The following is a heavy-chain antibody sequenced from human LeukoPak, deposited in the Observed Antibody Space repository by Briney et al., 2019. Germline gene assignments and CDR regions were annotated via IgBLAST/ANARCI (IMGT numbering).Heavy chain of an antibody. CDR3: VRDDGATKPC. Sequence: PGGSLRLPCAASGFTISSYWMSWVRQAPGKGLEWVANIKRDGSEKYYVDSVKGRFTISRDNAKNSLYLQMNSLRVEDTAVYYCVRDDGATKPCWGQGTLVTVSS. CDR1: GFTISSYW. J-gene: IGHJ4*02. V-gene: IGHV3-7*01. CDR2: IKRDGSEK. D-gene: IGHD1-26*01.